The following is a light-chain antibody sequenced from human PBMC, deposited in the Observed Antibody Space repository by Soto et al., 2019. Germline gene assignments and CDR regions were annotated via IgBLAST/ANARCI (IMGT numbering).Light chain of an antibody. CDR2: GNS. CDR3: QSYDSSLSGGV. Sequence: QSVLTQPPSVSGAPGQRVTISCTGSSSNIGAGYDVHWYQQLPGTAPKLLIYGNSTRPSGVPDRFSGSKSGTSASLAITGLQAVDAADYSCQSYDSSLSGGVFGGGTKLTVL. V-gene: IGLV1-40*01. CDR1: SSNIGAGYD. J-gene: IGLJ3*02.